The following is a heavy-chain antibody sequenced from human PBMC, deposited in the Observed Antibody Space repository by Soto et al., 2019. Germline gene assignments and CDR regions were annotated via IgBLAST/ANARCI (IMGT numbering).Heavy chain of an antibody. CDR1: GGSFSGYY. J-gene: IGHJ6*02. V-gene: IGHV4-34*01. CDR2: INHSGST. CDR3: ARSFATYYDFWSGRYYYYYGMDV. Sequence: SETLSLTCAVYGGSFSGYYWSWIRQPPGKGLEWIGEINHSGSTNYNPSLKSRVTISVDTSKNQLSLKLSSVTAADTAVYYCARSFATYYDFWSGRYYYYYGMDVWGQGTTVTVSS. D-gene: IGHD3-3*01.